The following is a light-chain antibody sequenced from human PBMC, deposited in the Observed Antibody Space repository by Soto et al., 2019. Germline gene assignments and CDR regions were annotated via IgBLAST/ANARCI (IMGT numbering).Light chain of an antibody. Sequence: EIVMTQSPATLSVSPGERATLSCRASQSVRSNLAWYQQKPGQAPRLVIYAASTRATGIPDRFSGSVSGTEFTLTISSLQSEDFAVYYCQQYNEWPPFTFCQGTRLEIK. CDR2: AAS. V-gene: IGKV3-15*01. CDR1: QSVRSN. CDR3: QQYNEWPPFT. J-gene: IGKJ5*01.